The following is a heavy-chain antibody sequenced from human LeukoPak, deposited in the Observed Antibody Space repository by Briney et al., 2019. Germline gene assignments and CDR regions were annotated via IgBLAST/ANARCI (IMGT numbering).Heavy chain of an antibody. Sequence: SVKVSCKTSGGTLNNSAISWVRQAPGQGLEWLGGIMPLFGTAGYAQKFQGRVTITKDESTRTVYLELTSLTSDDTAVYYCARDVHGDYGSGWFEPWGQGTLVSVSS. D-gene: IGHD4-17*01. CDR1: GGTLNNSA. J-gene: IGHJ5*02. CDR3: ARDVHGDYGSGWFEP. CDR2: IMPLFGTA. V-gene: IGHV1-69*05.